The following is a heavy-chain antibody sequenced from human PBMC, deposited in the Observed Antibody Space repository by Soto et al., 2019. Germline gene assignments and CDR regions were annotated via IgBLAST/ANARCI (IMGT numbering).Heavy chain of an antibody. Sequence: GGSLRLSCAASGFTFSNAWINWVLQAPGKGLEWVGRVKSKTHGSTTDFAASVKGRFAISRDDSISMAFMRMNSLKIEDTAVYYCTTDSYITVTPVRLDYWGHGTLVTVS. V-gene: IGHV3-15*07. J-gene: IGHJ4*01. CDR1: GFTFSNAW. D-gene: IGHD4-4*01. CDR3: TTDSYITVTPVRLDY. CDR2: VKSKTHGSTT.